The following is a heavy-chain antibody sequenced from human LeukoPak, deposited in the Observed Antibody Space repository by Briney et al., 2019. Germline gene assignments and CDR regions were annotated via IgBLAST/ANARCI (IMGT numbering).Heavy chain of an antibody. CDR2: IWYDGSNK. Sequence: GGSLRLSCAASGFTFSSYAMSWVRQAPGKGLEWVAVIWYDGSNKYYADSVKGRFTISRDNSKNTLYLQMNSLRAEDTAVYYCARDLHTLGWEVWFDPWGQGTLVTVSS. J-gene: IGHJ5*02. D-gene: IGHD1-26*01. CDR1: GFTFSSYA. CDR3: ARDLHTLGWEVWFDP. V-gene: IGHV3-33*08.